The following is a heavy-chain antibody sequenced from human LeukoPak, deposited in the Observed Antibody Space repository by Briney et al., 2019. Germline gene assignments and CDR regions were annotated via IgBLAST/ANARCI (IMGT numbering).Heavy chain of an antibody. V-gene: IGHV4-39*07. D-gene: IGHD6-13*01. Sequence: SETLSLTCTVSGGSISSSSYYWGWIRQPPGKGLEWIGSIYYSGSTYYNPSLKSRVTISVDTSKNQFSLKLSSVTAADTAVYYCARTTLAAADSYYYYYMDVWGKGTTVTISS. CDR3: ARTTLAAADSYYYYYMDV. CDR1: GGSISSSSYY. J-gene: IGHJ6*03. CDR2: IYYSGST.